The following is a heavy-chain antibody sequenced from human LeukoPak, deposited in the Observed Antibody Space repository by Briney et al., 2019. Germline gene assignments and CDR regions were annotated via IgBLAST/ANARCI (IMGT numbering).Heavy chain of an antibody. CDR3: ARGAQYYYYMDV. CDR1: GFIFDDYG. D-gene: IGHD4/OR15-4a*01. V-gene: IGHV3-20*04. J-gene: IGHJ6*03. CDR2: INWDGSST. Sequence: GGSLRLSCAASGFIFDDYGMNWVRQGPGKGLEWVSGINWDGSSTGYADSVKGRFTISRDNAKKSLYLQMNSLRAEDTALNYCARGAQYYYYMDVWGKGTTVTVSS.